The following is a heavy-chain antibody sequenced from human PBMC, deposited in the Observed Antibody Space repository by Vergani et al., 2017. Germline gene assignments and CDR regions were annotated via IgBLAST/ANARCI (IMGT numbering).Heavy chain of an antibody. V-gene: IGHV4-34*01. J-gene: IGHJ6*02. CDR2: INHSGST. Sequence: QVQLQQWGAGLLKPSETLSLTCAVYGGSFSGYYWSWIRQPPGKGLEWIGEINHSGSTNYNPSLKSRVTISVDTSKNQFSLKLSSVTAADTAVYYCARGLRHLKCIQLDRVDYYYGMDVWGQGTTVTVSS. D-gene: IGHD5-18*01. CDR3: ARGLRHLKCIQLDRVDYYYGMDV. CDR1: GGSFSGYY.